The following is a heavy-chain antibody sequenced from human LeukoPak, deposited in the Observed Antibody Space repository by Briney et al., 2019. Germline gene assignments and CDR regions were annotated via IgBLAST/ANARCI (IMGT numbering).Heavy chain of an antibody. CDR3: AKDWGTYFASGSSYFDY. CDR1: GFTFSSYS. V-gene: IGHV3-21*01. J-gene: IGHJ4*02. D-gene: IGHD3-10*01. Sequence: GGSLRLSCAASGFTFSSYSMNWVRQAPGKGLEWVSSISSSSSYIYYADSVKGRFTISRDNSKNTQYLQMDSLRPEDTAVYYCAKDWGTYFASGSSYFDYWGQGTLVTVSS. CDR2: ISSSSSYI.